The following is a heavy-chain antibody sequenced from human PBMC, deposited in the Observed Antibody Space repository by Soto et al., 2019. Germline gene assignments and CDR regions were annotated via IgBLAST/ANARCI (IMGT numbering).Heavy chain of an antibody. CDR2: INHSGST. Sequence: SETLSLTCAVYGGSFSGYYWSWIRQPPGKGLEWIGEINHSGSTNYNPSLKSRVAISVDTSKNQFSLKLSSVTAADTAVYYCARGPENYCSGGSCSTLDYWGQGTRVTVSS. V-gene: IGHV4-34*01. CDR1: GGSFSGYY. J-gene: IGHJ4*02. CDR3: ARGPENYCSGGSCSTLDY. D-gene: IGHD2-15*01.